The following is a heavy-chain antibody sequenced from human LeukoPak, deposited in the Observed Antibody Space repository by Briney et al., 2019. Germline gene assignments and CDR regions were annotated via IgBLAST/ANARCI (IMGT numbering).Heavy chain of an antibody. CDR1: GGAFSNSV. Sequence: SVKVSCKASGGAFSNSVISWERQASGQGLEWIGGIIAISGAANHAQKFQGRVTLTTDESTSTVYMELSSLRSEDTAVYYCARVGARMNDIVVVGRDWFDPWGQGTLVTVSS. V-gene: IGHV1-69*05. D-gene: IGHD2-15*01. CDR2: IIAISGAA. J-gene: IGHJ5*02. CDR3: ARVGARMNDIVVVGRDWFDP.